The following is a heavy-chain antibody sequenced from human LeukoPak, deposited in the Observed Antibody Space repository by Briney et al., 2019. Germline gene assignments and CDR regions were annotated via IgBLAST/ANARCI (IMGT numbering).Heavy chain of an antibody. CDR2: INPNSGGT. J-gene: IGHJ4*02. CDR3: ASNTIFGAKYYFDY. D-gene: IGHD3-3*01. Sequence: GASVKVSCKASGYTFTGYYMHWVRQAPGQGLERMGWINPNSGGTNYAQKFQGRVTMTRDTSISTAYMELSRLRSDDTAVYYCASNTIFGAKYYFDYWGQGTLVTVSS. CDR1: GYTFTGYY. V-gene: IGHV1-2*02.